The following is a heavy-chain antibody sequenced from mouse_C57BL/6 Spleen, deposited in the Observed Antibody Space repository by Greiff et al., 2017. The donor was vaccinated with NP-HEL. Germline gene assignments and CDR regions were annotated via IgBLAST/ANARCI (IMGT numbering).Heavy chain of an antibody. Sequence: QVHVKQSGAELVKPGASVKMSCKASGYTFTTYPIEWMKQNHGKSLEWIGNFHPYNDDTKYNEKFKGKATLTVEKSSSTVYLELSRLTSDDSAVYYCARQDYDGSWFAYWGQGTLVTVSA. CDR2: FHPYNDDT. CDR3: ARQDYDGSWFAY. J-gene: IGHJ3*01. V-gene: IGHV1-47*01. CDR1: GYTFTTYP. D-gene: IGHD1-2*01.